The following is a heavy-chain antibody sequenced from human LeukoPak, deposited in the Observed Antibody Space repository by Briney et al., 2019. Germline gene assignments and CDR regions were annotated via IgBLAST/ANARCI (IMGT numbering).Heavy chain of an antibody. J-gene: IGHJ4*02. CDR1: GFTFSSYS. Sequence: PGGSLRLSCAASGFTFSSYSMNWVRQAPGKGLEWVSSISSSSSYIYYADSVKGRFTISRDNAKNSLYLQMNSLRAEDTAVYYCARIYDSSGPSFDYWGREPWSPSPQ. V-gene: IGHV3-21*01. D-gene: IGHD3-22*01. CDR3: ARIYDSSGPSFDY. CDR2: ISSSSSYI.